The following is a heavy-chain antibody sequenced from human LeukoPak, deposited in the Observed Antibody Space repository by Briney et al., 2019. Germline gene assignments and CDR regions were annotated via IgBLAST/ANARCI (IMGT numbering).Heavy chain of an antibody. Sequence: GGSLRLSCAASGFTFSSYAMSWVRQAPGKGLEWVSAISGSGGSTYYADSVKGRFTISRDNSKNTLYLQMNSLRAEDTAVYYCANFYYDSSGYYLRPTYFDYWGQGTLVTVSS. CDR3: ANFYYDSSGYYLRPTYFDY. CDR1: GFTFSSYA. CDR2: ISGSGGST. J-gene: IGHJ4*02. D-gene: IGHD3-22*01. V-gene: IGHV3-23*01.